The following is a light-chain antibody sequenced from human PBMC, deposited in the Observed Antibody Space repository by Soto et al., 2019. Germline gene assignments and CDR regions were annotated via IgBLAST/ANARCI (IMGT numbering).Light chain of an antibody. Sequence: EIVLTQSPGTLSLSPGERATLSCRASQSVSSSYLAWYQQKPGQAPRLLIYAASSRATGIPDRFSGSGSGTDFTLTISSLEPEDFAVYYCQQRTNWQSTFGGGTKVDIK. CDR1: QSVSSSY. CDR3: QQRTNWQST. J-gene: IGKJ4*01. V-gene: IGKV3D-20*02. CDR2: AAS.